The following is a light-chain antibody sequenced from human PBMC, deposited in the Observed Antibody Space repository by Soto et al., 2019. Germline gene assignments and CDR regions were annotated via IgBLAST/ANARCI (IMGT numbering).Light chain of an antibody. Sequence: EIVLTQSPGTLSLSPGERATLSCSASQSVRSSYLAWYQQKPGQAPRLLIYGASSRATGIPDRFSGSGSGKDFTLTIRRLEPEDFAVYYCQQYGSAPWTFGQGTKVEIK. CDR1: QSVRSSY. V-gene: IGKV3-20*01. J-gene: IGKJ1*01. CDR3: QQYGSAPWT. CDR2: GAS.